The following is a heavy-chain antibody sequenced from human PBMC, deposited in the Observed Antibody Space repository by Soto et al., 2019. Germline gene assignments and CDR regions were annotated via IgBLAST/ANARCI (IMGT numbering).Heavy chain of an antibody. CDR3: ARVTFGCGYRWVGWFDP. J-gene: IGHJ5*02. Sequence: QVKLQESGPGLLKPSHTLSLTSTVSGGSISSGAYYWGWIRNPQGKGLEWIGYIYYSGSTYYNPSLKSRVTIYVATPKNQFSLTLSSVSAAGTAVYYCARVTFGCGYRWVGWFDPWGQGTLVTVSS. D-gene: IGHD3-3*01. V-gene: IGHV4-30-4*08. CDR2: IYYSGST. CDR1: GGSISSGAYY.